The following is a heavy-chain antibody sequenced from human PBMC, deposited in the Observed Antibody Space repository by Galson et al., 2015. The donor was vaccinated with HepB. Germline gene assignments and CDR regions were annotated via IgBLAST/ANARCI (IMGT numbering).Heavy chain of an antibody. J-gene: IGHJ3*02. V-gene: IGHV4-34*12. CDR1: GGSFSGYS. D-gene: IGHD2-15*01. CDR2: IIPSAST. CDR3: ASLSLLGYCSGDTCIDVFDI. Sequence: SETLSLTCAVYGGSFSGYSWSWIRQPPGKGLEWIGEIIPSASTNYNPSLKSRVTISGDTSKNQFSLKLSSVTAADTAVYYCASLSLLGYCSGDTCIDVFDIWGQGTMVTVST.